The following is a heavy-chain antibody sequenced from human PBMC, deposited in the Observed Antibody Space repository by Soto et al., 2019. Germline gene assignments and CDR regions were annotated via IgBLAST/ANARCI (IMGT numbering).Heavy chain of an antibody. Sequence: PSETLSLTCTVSGGSISSSSYYWGWIRQPPGKGLEWIGSIYYSGSTYYNPSLKSRVTISVDTSKNQFSLKLSSVTAADTAVYYCARVKSGNYGDYYYYMDVWGKGTTVTVSS. CDR3: ARVKSGNYGDYYYYMDV. D-gene: IGHD4-17*01. J-gene: IGHJ6*03. V-gene: IGHV4-39*01. CDR2: IYYSGST. CDR1: GGSISSSSYY.